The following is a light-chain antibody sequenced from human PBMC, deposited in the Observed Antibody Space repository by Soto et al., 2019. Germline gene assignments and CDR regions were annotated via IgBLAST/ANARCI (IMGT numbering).Light chain of an antibody. V-gene: IGLV2-11*01. CDR1: SSDVGGYDY. J-gene: IGLJ1*01. Sequence: QSALTQPRSVSGSPGQSVTISCTGTSSDVGGYDYVSWYQQPPGKAPKLMIYGVTKRPSGVPDRFSGSKSGNTASLTISGLQAEDEADYYCCSFAGSYTYVFGTGTKVTVL. CDR2: GVT. CDR3: CSFAGSYTYV.